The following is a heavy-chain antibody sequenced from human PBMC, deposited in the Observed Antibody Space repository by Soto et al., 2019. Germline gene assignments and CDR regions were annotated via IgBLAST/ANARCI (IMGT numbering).Heavy chain of an antibody. J-gene: IGHJ3*02. CDR2: ISAYNGNT. CDR1: GYTFTSYG. CDR3: AAPISSSWPDDFDI. D-gene: IGHD6-13*01. V-gene: IGHV1-18*04. Sequence: ASVKVSCKASGYTFTSYGISWVRQAPGQGLEWMGWISAYNGNTNYAQKLQGRVTMTTDTSTSTAYMELRSLRSDDTAVYYCAAPISSSWPDDFDIWGQGTMVTVAS.